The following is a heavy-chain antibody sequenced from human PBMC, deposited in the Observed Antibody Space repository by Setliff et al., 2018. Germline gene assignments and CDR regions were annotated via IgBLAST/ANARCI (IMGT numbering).Heavy chain of an antibody. D-gene: IGHD2-15*01. CDR1: GGSFSGYY. CDR2: ILHSGNI. CDR3: ARSFSRSEKFLLDY. Sequence: SETLSLTCAVYGGSFSGYYWSWIRQPPGKRLEWIGEILHSGNINYNPSLKSRVTISMDTSKNQFSLKVNSVTAAGTAVYYCARSFSRSEKFLLDYWGQGALVTVSS. V-gene: IGHV4-34*12. J-gene: IGHJ4*02.